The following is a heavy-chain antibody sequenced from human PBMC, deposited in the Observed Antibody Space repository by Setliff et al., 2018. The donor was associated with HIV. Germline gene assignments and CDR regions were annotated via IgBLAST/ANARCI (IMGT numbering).Heavy chain of an antibody. CDR1: GGTFSGHA. CDR2: ILPLFGTA. D-gene: IGHD1-26*01. Sequence: SVKVSCKAAGGTFSGHAINWVLQAPGQGVEWMGEILPLFGTAHYAQRFQGRVTITADHSTSTAYMELSRLKSADTAVYYCARAPAHEHATGWYSSSNRFDPWGQGTLVTVSS. J-gene: IGHJ5*02. V-gene: IGHV1-69*13. CDR3: ARAPAHEHATGWYSSSNRFDP.